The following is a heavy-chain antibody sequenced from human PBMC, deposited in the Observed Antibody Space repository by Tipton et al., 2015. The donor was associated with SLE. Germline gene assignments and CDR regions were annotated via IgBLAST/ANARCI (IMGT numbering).Heavy chain of an antibody. V-gene: IGHV5-51*03. CDR1: GYIFTTYW. D-gene: IGHD6-13*01. CDR2: TYPGDSDT. J-gene: IGHJ4*02. CDR3: ARLSSSWFY. Sequence: QSGAEVKKPGESLKISCKASGYIFTTYWTGWVRQVPGKGLEYMGITYPGDSDTTYSPSFQGQVTISADQSINTAYLQWDSLKASDTAIYYCARLSSSWFYWGQGTLVTVSS.